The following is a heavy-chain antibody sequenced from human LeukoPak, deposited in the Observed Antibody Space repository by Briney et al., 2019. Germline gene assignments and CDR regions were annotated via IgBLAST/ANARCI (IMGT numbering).Heavy chain of an antibody. Sequence: SSVKVSCKASGGTFSSYAISWVRQAPGQGLEWMGGIIPIFGTANYAQEFQGRVTITADESTSTAYMELSSLRSEDTAVYYCARDRGDGYNYDYWGQGTLVTVSS. CDR3: ARDRGDGYNYDY. V-gene: IGHV1-69*01. CDR1: GGTFSSYA. D-gene: IGHD5-24*01. J-gene: IGHJ4*02. CDR2: IIPIFGTA.